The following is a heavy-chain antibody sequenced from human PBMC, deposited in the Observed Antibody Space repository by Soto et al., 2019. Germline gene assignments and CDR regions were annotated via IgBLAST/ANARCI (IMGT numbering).Heavy chain of an antibody. D-gene: IGHD7-27*01. CDR3: AKDLGSRGWEYLDH. CDR1: GFTFGSFA. V-gene: IGHV3-30*18. Sequence: QLVESGGGVVQPGKSLRLSCAGSGFTFGSFAMHWVRQAPGKGLEWVAVISFHGRHQYYADSVKGRFTISRDNSNKTVYLQVSSLRLDDMAVYYCAKDLGSRGWEYLDHCGQGTLVTVSS. J-gene: IGHJ4*02. CDR2: ISFHGRHQ.